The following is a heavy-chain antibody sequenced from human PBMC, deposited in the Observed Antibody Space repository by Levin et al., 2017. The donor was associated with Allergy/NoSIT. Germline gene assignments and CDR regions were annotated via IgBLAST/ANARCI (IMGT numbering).Heavy chain of an antibody. CDR3: ARDPAAGYIDY. V-gene: IGHV3-33*01. Sequence: GGSLRLSCAPSGFTFSNYGMHWVRQAPGKGLEWVSVIWSDGSIKYYVDSVKGRFTVSRDNSKNMLYLQMNSLRAEDTAVYYCARDPAAGYIDYWGQGTLVTVSS. D-gene: IGHD6-13*01. CDR2: IWSDGSIK. CDR1: GFTFSNYG. J-gene: IGHJ4*02.